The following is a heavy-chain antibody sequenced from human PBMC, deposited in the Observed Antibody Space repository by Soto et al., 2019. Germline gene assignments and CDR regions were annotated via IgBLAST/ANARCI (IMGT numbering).Heavy chain of an antibody. J-gene: IGHJ4*02. V-gene: IGHV4-59*08. CDR3: ARAPRTTITTARIYYFDY. D-gene: IGHD4-4*01. Sequence: SETLSLTCTVSGGSISSSYWSWIRQPPGKGLEWIGYIHHSGSINCNPSLKSRVTISVDTSKNQFSLNLNSVTAADTAVYYCARAPRTTITTARIYYFDYWGQGILVTVSS. CDR1: GGSISSSY. CDR2: IHHSGSI.